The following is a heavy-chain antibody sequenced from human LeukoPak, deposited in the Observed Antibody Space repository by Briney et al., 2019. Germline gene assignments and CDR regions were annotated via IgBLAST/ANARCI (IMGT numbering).Heavy chain of an antibody. V-gene: IGHV4-31*03. D-gene: IGHD6-13*01. CDR1: GGSISSGGYY. CDR3: ARGGTAAAECDY. J-gene: IGHJ4*02. CDR2: IYYSGST. Sequence: SQTLSLTCTVSGGSISSGGYYWSWIRQHPGKGLEWIGYIYYSGSTYYNPSLKSRVTISVDTSKNQFSLKLSSVTAADTAVHYCARGGTAAAECDYWGQGTLVTVSS.